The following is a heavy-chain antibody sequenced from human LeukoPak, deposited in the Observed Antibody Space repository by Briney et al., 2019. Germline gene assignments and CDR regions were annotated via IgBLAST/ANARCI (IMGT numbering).Heavy chain of an antibody. D-gene: IGHD2-2*02. Sequence: PSETLSLTCTVSGGSIISSDYHWGWVRQPPGKGLEWIGTISYSGNTDYNPSLRSRVTISVDTSKNQFSLKLSSVTAADTAVYYCARRSSFLAYPGRAFDIWGQGTMVTVSS. J-gene: IGHJ3*02. CDR1: GGSIISSDYH. CDR3: ARRSSFLAYPGRAFDI. V-gene: IGHV4-39*01. CDR2: ISYSGNT.